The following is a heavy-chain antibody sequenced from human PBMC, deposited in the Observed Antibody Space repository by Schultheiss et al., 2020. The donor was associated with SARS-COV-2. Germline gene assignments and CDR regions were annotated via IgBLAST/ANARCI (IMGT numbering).Heavy chain of an antibody. CDR1: GGSISSSNW. CDR2: INHDQGT. D-gene: IGHD3-22*01. V-gene: IGHV4-4*02. CDR3: ARGGGRSGYYFDN. J-gene: IGHJ4*02. Sequence: SETLSLTCAVSGGSISSSNWWSWVRQPPGKGLEWVAEINHDQGTNYNASLRSRITISDDTSKNQISLTLTSVTAADTAIYYCARGGGRSGYYFDNWGQGILVTVSS.